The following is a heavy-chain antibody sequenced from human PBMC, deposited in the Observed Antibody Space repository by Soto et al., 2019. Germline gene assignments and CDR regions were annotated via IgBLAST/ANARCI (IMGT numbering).Heavy chain of an antibody. CDR3: ARGETYYFDY. CDR2: PRPSGGTT. V-gene: IGHV1-46*01. Sequence: ASVKVSCKTSGYTFTNYYIHWLRQAPGQGLEWMGIPRPSGGTTDYAHKFKGRVTMTRDPSTSTVYVELSSLRSEDTALYYCARGETYYFDYWGRGTLVTVSS. J-gene: IGHJ4*02. CDR1: GYTFTNYY. D-gene: IGHD3-16*01.